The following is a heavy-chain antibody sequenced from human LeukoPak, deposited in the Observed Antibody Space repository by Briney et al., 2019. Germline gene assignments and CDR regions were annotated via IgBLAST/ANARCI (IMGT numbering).Heavy chain of an antibody. D-gene: IGHD5-12*01. CDR1: GGSISSGSYY. V-gene: IGHV4-61*02. CDR2: IYTSGST. CDR3: ARAGVGGYGSTSHPFDY. Sequence: PSETLSLTCTVSGGSISSGSYYWSWIRQPAGKGLEWIGRIYTSGSTNYNPSLKSRVTMSVDTSKNQFSLKLSSVTAADTAVYYCARAGVGGYGSTSHPFDYWGQGTLVTVSS. J-gene: IGHJ4*02.